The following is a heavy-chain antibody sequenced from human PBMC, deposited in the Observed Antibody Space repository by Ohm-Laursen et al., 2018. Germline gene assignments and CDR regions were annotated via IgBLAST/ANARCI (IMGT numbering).Heavy chain of an antibody. D-gene: IGHD3-10*01. Sequence: SLRLSCSASRFTFSDYYMSWIRQAPGKGLEWVANIKEDGSEKNYVDSVKGRFTISRDNAKNSLYLQINSLRVEDTAVYYCARDGGLVGRSNEADYWGQGTLVTVSS. CDR2: IKEDGSEK. CDR1: RFTFSDYY. V-gene: IGHV3-7*01. CDR3: ARDGGLVGRSNEADY. J-gene: IGHJ4*02.